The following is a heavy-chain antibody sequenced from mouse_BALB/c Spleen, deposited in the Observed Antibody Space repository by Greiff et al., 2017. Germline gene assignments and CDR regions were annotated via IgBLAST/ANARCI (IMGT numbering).Heavy chain of an antibody. D-gene: IGHD2-4*01. J-gene: IGHJ4*01. CDR2: INSNGGST. Sequence: EVHLVESGGGLVQPGGSLKLSCAASGFTFSSYGLSWVRQTPDKRLELVATINSNGGSTYYPDSVKGRFTISRDNAKNTLYLQMSSLKSEDTAMYYCARIYEYDEDGYAMDYWGQGTSVTVSS. CDR3: ARIYEYDEDGYAMDY. CDR1: GFTFSSYG. V-gene: IGHV5-6-3*01.